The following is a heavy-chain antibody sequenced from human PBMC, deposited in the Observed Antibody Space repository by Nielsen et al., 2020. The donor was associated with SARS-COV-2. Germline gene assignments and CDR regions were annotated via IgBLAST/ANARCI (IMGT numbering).Heavy chain of an antibody. CDR1: GFTFSSYA. D-gene: IGHD5-12*01. CDR2: ISYDGSNK. J-gene: IGHJ6*02. Sequence: GGSLRLSCAASGFTFSSYAMHWVRQAPGKGLEWVAVISYDGSNKYYADSVKGRFTISRDNSKNTLYLQMNSLRAEDTAVYYCARDEGGYDSSMDVWGQGTTVTVSS. V-gene: IGHV3-30-3*01. CDR3: ARDEGGYDSSMDV.